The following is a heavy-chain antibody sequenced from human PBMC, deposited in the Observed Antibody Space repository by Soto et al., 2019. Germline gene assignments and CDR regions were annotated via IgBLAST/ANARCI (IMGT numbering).Heavy chain of an antibody. V-gene: IGHV3-23*01. Sequence: GGSLRLSCAASGFTFSSYSMNWVRQAPGKGLEWVSTISGSGGSTYYADSVKGRFAISRDNSKNTLYLQMNRLRAEDTAVYYCAKDQAVAALEYFPHWGQGTLVTVSS. J-gene: IGHJ1*01. CDR2: ISGSGGST. CDR1: GFTFSSYS. CDR3: AKDQAVAALEYFPH. D-gene: IGHD6-19*01.